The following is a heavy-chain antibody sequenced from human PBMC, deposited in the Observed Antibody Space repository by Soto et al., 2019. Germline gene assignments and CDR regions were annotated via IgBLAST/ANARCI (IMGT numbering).Heavy chain of an antibody. CDR1: GGSISGYF. D-gene: IGHD2-21*01. CDR2: IYNSGDT. Sequence: SETLSLTCTISGGSISGYFWSWVRQAPGKGLEWIGYIYNSGDTRHNPSLKGRVTISGDTSQNHFSLTLNSVTAADTAVYYCARGFEVLTSSGDPSYSAMYVWGQGTTVTVSS. CDR3: ARGFEVLTSSGDPSYSAMYV. V-gene: IGHV4-59*12. J-gene: IGHJ6*02.